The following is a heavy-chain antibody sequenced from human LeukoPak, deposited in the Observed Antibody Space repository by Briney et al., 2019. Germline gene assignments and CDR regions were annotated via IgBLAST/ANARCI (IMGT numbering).Heavy chain of an antibody. CDR1: GFTFSSYA. V-gene: IGHV3-30-3*01. Sequence: GGSLRLSCAASGFTFSSYAMHWVRQAPGKGLEWVAVISYDGSNKYYADSVKGRSTISRDNSKNTLHLQMNSLRAEDTAVYYCARSPYRYCSGGSCYGIDYWGQGTLVTVSS. CDR3: ARSPYRYCSGGSCYGIDY. CDR2: ISYDGSNK. J-gene: IGHJ4*02. D-gene: IGHD2-15*01.